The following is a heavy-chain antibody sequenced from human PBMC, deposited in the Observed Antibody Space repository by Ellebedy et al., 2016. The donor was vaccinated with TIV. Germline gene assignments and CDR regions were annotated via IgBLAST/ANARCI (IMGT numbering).Heavy chain of an antibody. V-gene: IGHV1-24*01. CDR2: FDPEDGET. CDR1: GYTLTELS. D-gene: IGHD1-26*01. Sequence: ASVKVSCXVSGYTLTELSMHWVRQAPGKGLEWMGGFDPEDGETIYAQKFQGRVTMTEDTSTDTAYMELSSLRSEDTAVYYCARDGAPVGATLIYAFDIWGQGTMVTVSS. CDR3: ARDGAPVGATLIYAFDI. J-gene: IGHJ3*02.